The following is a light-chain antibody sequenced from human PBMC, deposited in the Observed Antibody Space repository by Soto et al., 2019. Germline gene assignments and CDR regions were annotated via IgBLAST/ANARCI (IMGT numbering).Light chain of an antibody. Sequence: QSVLTQPPSVSGAPGQRVTISCTCSSSNIGAGYDVHWYQQLPGTAHRLLIYANSDRPSGFPDRFSGSKSGTSASLAITGLQAEDEADYYCQSYDNSLSGDVVFGGGTQLTVL. CDR2: ANS. J-gene: IGLJ2*01. V-gene: IGLV1-40*01. CDR1: SSNIGAGYD. CDR3: QSYDNSLSGDVV.